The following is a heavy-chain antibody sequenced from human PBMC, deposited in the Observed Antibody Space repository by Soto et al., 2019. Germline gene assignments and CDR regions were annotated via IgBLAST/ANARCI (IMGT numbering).Heavy chain of an antibody. V-gene: IGHV1-69*01. CDR3: ASGVAEDRFEF. J-gene: IGHJ1*01. CDR2: IVPLSGTA. D-gene: IGHD2-8*01. CDR1: RNTFSIFA. Sequence: QVQLVQSGAEVRKPGSSVKVSCQASRNTFSIFAFSWVRQAPGQGLQFVVGIVPLSGTAKSAQEFQDRVTLTADESTSTIYLELRTLQSDDTAIFYCASGVAEDRFEFWGQGTLLTVSS.